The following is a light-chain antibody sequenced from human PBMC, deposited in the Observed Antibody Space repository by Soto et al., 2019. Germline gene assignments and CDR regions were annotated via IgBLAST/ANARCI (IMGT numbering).Light chain of an antibody. CDR2: LGS. CDR1: QSLLHRNGYNY. Sequence: DIVMTQSPLSLPVTPGEPASISCRSSQSLLHRNGYNYLVWYLQKPGQSPRLLIYLGSNRASGVPDRFSGSGSGTDFTLRISRVEAVDFGVYYCMQSLQTPWTFGRGTRVDI. V-gene: IGKV2-28*01. CDR3: MQSLQTPWT. J-gene: IGKJ1*01.